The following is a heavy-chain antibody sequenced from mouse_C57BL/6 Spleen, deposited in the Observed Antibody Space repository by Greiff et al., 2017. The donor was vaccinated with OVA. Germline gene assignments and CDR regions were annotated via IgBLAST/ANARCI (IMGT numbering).Heavy chain of an antibody. V-gene: IGHV1-69*01. J-gene: IGHJ1*03. D-gene: IGHD1-1*01. CDR2: IDPSDSYT. Sequence: QVQLQQPGAELVMPGASVKLSCKASGYTFTSYWMHWVKQRPGQGLEWIGEIDPSDSYTNYNQKFKGKSTLTVYKSSSTAYMQLSSLTLEDAAVYDCARSRTVVAKGYFDFWGTGTTVTVSS. CDR1: GYTFTSYW. CDR3: ARSRTVVAKGYFDF.